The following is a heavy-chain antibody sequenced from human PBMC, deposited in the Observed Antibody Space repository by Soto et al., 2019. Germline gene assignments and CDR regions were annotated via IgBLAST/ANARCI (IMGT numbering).Heavy chain of an antibody. D-gene: IGHD3-3*01. V-gene: IGHV1-3*01. CDR1: GSTVTNYA. CDR3: ARGAYDFWSGYQYFDS. CDR2: MNAGSGDT. J-gene: IGHJ4*02. Sequence: QVHLVQSGAEVQKPGASVKVSCKASGSTVTNYAVHWVRHAPGQSLEWMGWMNAGSGDTKSSQKFQGRVTITRDTSASTVYMELSRLTSEDTAIYYGARGAYDFWSGYQYFDSWGQGSLVTVSA.